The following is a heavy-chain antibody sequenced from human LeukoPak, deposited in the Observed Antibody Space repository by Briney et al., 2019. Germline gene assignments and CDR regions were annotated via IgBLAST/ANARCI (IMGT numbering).Heavy chain of an antibody. CDR1: GASISGSGYY. Sequence: SETLSLTCTVSGASISGSGYYWGWIRQPPGQGLEYIGDIYYNGSTYYNASLKSRVTISVGTSKNQFSLKLSSVTAADTAVYYCARHNWVYYGSGTRGAFDIWGQGTVVTVSS. CDR3: ARHNWVYYGSGTRGAFDI. D-gene: IGHD3-10*01. J-gene: IGHJ3*02. V-gene: IGHV4-39*01. CDR2: IYYNGST.